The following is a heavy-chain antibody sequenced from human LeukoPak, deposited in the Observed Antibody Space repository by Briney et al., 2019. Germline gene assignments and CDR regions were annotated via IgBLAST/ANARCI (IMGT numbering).Heavy chain of an antibody. D-gene: IGHD4-17*01. CDR2: IYYSGST. Sequence: PSETLSLTCTVSGGSISSSSYYWGWIRQPPGKGLEWIGSIYYSGSTYYNPSLKSRVTISVDTSKNQFSLKLSSVTAADTAVYYCARKTTGFAFFDYWGQGTLVTVSS. V-gene: IGHV4-39*07. CDR3: ARKTTGFAFFDY. CDR1: GGSISSSSYY. J-gene: IGHJ4*02.